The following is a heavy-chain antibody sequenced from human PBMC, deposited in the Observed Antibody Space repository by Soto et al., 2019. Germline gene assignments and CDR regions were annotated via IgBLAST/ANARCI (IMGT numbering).Heavy chain of an antibody. CDR3: ARPRYDFWSGSENWFDP. V-gene: IGHV1-3*01. J-gene: IGHJ5*02. CDR2: INAGNGNT. Sequence: ASVKVSCKASGYTFTSYAMHWVRQAPGQRLGWMGWINAGNGNTKYSQKFQGRVTITRDTSASTAYMELSSLRSEDTAVYYCARPRYDFWSGSENWFDPWGQGTLVTVSS. CDR1: GYTFTSYA. D-gene: IGHD3-3*01.